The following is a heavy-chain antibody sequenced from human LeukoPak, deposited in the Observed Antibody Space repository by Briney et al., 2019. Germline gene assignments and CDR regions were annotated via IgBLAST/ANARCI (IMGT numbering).Heavy chain of an antibody. D-gene: IGHD7-27*01. CDR2: INPNSGDT. Sequence: ASVKVSCKASGYIFTGYFIHWVRQAPGQGLEWMGRINPNSGDTYYPQTFQGRVTMARDTSINTAYMELGRLRSDDTAVYYCARDLSSTSNWELDYWGQGALVTVSS. CDR1: GYIFTGYF. CDR3: ARDLSSTSNWELDY. V-gene: IGHV1-2*06. J-gene: IGHJ4*02.